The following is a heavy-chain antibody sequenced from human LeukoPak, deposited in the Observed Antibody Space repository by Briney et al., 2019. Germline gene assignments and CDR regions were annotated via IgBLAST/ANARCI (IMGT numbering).Heavy chain of an antibody. CDR1: GGSMSSYY. J-gene: IGHJ4*02. V-gene: IGHV4-59*08. CDR2: IFYSGSTNYNPSSGST. CDR3: ARHCSSASCPLDY. D-gene: IGHD2-2*01. Sequence: PSETLSLTCTVSGGSMSSYYWSWIRQLPGKGLECIGYIFYSGSTNYNPSSGSTNYNPSLKSRVTVSVDTSKNQFSLKLTSVTAADTAVYYCARHCSSASCPLDYWGQGTLVTVSS.